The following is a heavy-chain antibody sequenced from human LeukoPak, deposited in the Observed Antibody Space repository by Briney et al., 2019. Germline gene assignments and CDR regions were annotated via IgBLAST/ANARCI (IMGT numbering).Heavy chain of an antibody. Sequence: SETLSLTCTVSGGSISSYYWSWIRQPAGKGLEWIGRISSSGSTNYNPSLKSRVTMSLDTSKNQFSLKLSSMTAADTAVYYCATSYSSSWWNWFDPWGQGTLVTVSS. D-gene: IGHD6-13*01. J-gene: IGHJ5*02. CDR1: GGSISSYY. CDR3: ATSYSSSWWNWFDP. V-gene: IGHV4-4*07. CDR2: ISSSGST.